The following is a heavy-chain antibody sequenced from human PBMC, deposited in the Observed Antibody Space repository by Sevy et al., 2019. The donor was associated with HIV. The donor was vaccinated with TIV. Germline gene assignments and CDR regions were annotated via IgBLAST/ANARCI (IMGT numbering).Heavy chain of an antibody. J-gene: IGHJ5*02. CDR3: ARGIGGIVATIRT. Sequence: WGSLRLSCAASGFTFSSYAMHWVRQAPGKGLEWVAVISYDGSNKYYADSVKGRFTISRDNSKNTLYLQMNSLRAEDTAVYYCARGIGGIVATIRTWGQGTLVTVSS. D-gene: IGHD5-12*01. V-gene: IGHV3-30-3*01. CDR2: ISYDGSNK. CDR1: GFTFSSYA.